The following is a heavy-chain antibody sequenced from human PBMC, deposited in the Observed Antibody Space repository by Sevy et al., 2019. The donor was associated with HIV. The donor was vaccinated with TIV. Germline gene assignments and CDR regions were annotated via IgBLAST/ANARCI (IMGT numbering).Heavy chain of an antibody. CDR2: IYQSGST. D-gene: IGHD4-17*01. J-gene: IGHJ4*02. CDR3: AIVEDDYGDYVFDY. Sequence: SETLSLTCAVSGGSISSGGYSWSWIRQPPGKGLEWIGYIYQSGSTYYNPSLKSRVTISVDRSKNQFSLKLSSVTAADTAVYYCAIVEDDYGDYVFDYWGQGTLVTVSS. CDR1: GGSISSGGYS. V-gene: IGHV4-30-2*01.